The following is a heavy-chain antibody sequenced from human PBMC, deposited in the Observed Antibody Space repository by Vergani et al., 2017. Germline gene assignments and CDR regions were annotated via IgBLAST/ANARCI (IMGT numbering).Heavy chain of an antibody. J-gene: IGHJ4*02. V-gene: IGHV3-9*01. CDR3: AKALVWSLTALDY. CDR2: IRWNSGSI. D-gene: IGHD2-8*02. Sequence: EVQLVESGGGLVQPGRSLRLSCAASGFTFDDYAMHWVRQAPGKGLEWVSGIRWNSGSIGYADSVKGRFTISRDNAKNSLYRQMNSLRAEDTALYYCAKALVWSLTALDYWGQGTLVTVSS. CDR1: GFTFDDYA.